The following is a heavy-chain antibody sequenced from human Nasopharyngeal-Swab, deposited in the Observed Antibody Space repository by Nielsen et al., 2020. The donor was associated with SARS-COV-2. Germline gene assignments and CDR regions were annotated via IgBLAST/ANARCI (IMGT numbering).Heavy chain of an antibody. CDR1: GFTFSSYA. V-gene: IGHV3-23*01. Sequence: GGSLRLSCAASGFTFSSYAMSWARQAPGKGLEWVSAISGSGGSTYYADSVKGRFTISRDNSKNTLYLQMNSLRAEDTAVYYCAKSVAAAGPDYYYGLDVWGQGTTVTVSS. D-gene: IGHD6-13*01. CDR3: AKSVAAAGPDYYYGLDV. J-gene: IGHJ6*02. CDR2: ISGSGGST.